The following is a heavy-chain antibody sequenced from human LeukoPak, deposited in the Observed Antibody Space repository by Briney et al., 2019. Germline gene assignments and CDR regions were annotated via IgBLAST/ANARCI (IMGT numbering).Heavy chain of an antibody. CDR2: ISYDGSNK. J-gene: IGHJ6*02. Sequence: GGSLRLSCAASGFTFSSYAMHWVRQAPGKGLEWVAVISYDGSNKYYVDSVKGRFTISRDNSKNTLYLQMNSLRAEDTAVYYCARDIVGTVTHYYYYYYGMDVWGQGTTVTVSS. CDR1: GFTFSSYA. CDR3: ARDIVGTVTHYYYYYYGMDV. D-gene: IGHD4-17*01. V-gene: IGHV3-30-3*01.